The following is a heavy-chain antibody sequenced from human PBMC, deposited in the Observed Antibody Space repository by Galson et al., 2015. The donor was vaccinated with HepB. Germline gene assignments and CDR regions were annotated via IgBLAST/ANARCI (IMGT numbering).Heavy chain of an antibody. V-gene: IGHV1-69*06. D-gene: IGHD3-22*01. J-gene: IGHJ4*02. CDR1: GGTFSSYA. Sequence: SVKVSCKASGGTFSSYAISWVRQAPGQGLEWMGGIIPIFGTANYAQKFQGRVTITADKSTSTAYMELSSLRSEDTAVYYCAREADYYDSSGLLGTFDYWGQGTLVTVSS. CDR2: IIPIFGTA. CDR3: AREADYYDSSGLLGTFDY.